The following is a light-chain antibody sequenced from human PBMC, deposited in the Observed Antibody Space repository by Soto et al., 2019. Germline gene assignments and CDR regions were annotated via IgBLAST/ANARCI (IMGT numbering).Light chain of an antibody. Sequence: DIVLTQAPGTLCLSPGERATLTCRASQSVSSNHLAWYQQKPGQSPRLLIAGASTRAADFPARFSGSGAGTEFILTISSLQSEDFAFYYCQQYDDWPWTFGQGTKVDIK. CDR1: QSVSSN. J-gene: IGKJ1*01. V-gene: IGKV3-15*01. CDR3: QQYDDWPWT. CDR2: GAS.